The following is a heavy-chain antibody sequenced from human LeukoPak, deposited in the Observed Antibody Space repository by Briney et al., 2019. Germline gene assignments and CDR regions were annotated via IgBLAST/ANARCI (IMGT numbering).Heavy chain of an antibody. J-gene: IGHJ5*02. CDR2: IYYSGST. Sequence: PSETLSLTCTVSGGSISSYYWSWIRQPPGKGLEWIGYIYYSGSTNYNPPLKSRVTISVDTSKNQFSLKLSSVTAADTAVYYCARLYSSGWSWFDPWGQGTLVTVSS. V-gene: IGHV4-59*08. D-gene: IGHD6-19*01. CDR3: ARLYSSGWSWFDP. CDR1: GGSISSYY.